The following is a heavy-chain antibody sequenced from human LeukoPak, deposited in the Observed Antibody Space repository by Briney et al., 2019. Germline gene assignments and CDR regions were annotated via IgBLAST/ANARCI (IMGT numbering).Heavy chain of an antibody. CDR2: ISYDGSNK. V-gene: IGHV3-30*18. D-gene: IGHD1-26*01. CDR1: GFTFSTYG. J-gene: IGHJ4*02. Sequence: GGSLRLSCAASGFTFSTYGMHWVRQAPGKGLEWVAVISYDGSNKYYADSVKGRFTISRDNSKNTLSLQMNSLRAEDTAVYYCAKDHSGSYLAYYFDYWGQGTLVTVSS. CDR3: AKDHSGSYLAYYFDY.